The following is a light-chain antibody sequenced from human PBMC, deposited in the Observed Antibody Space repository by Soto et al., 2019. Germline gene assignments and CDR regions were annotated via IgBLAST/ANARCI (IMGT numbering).Light chain of an antibody. V-gene: IGKV1-5*03. CDR1: QKISTW. CDR3: QQYNTYPLT. CDR2: KAS. Sequence: DIQMTQSPSTLSASVGDRVTITCRASQKISTWLAWYQQKPGKAPKLLIYKASSLEGGVPSRFSGSGSGTEFNITISILQPDDFATYYCQQYNTYPLTFGGGTTVDIK. J-gene: IGKJ4*01.